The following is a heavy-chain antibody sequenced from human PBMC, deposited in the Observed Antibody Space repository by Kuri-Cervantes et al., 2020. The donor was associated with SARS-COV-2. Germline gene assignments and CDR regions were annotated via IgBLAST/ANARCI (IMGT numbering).Heavy chain of an antibody. Sequence: SQTLSLTCAVSGDSVSSYYWSWIRQPPGKGLDWIAYISYSGSSNYNPSLKSRVTISIDTSKNQFSLKLSSVTAADTAVYYCARETYYYDSSGYYTYYYYGMDVWGQGTTVTVSS. V-gene: IGHV4-59*02. CDR1: GDSVSSYY. D-gene: IGHD3-22*01. CDR2: ISYSGSS. CDR3: ARETYYYDSSGYYTYYYYGMDV. J-gene: IGHJ6*02.